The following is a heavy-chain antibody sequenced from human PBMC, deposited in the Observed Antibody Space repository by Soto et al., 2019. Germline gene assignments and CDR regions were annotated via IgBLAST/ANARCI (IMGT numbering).Heavy chain of an antibody. CDR3: AHRRSPSSGWLY. D-gene: IGHD6-19*01. J-gene: IGHJ4*02. CDR1: GFSLTTSGLG. CDR2: IYWDDDK. Sequence: QITLKESGPTLVKPTQTLTLTCTFSGFSLTTSGLGVGWIRQPPGKALEWLALIYWDDDKRYSPSLKSRLTITKDTSRNQVVLTMTNMDPVDTATYYSAHRRSPSSGWLYWGQGTLVTVSS. V-gene: IGHV2-5*02.